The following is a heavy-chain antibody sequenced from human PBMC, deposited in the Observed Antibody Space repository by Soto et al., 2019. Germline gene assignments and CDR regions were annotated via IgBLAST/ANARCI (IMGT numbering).Heavy chain of an antibody. V-gene: IGHV3-11*01. CDR2: ISSSGSTI. CDR1: GFTFSDYY. Sequence: GGSLRLSCAASGFTFSDYYMSWLRQAPGKGLEWVSYISSSGSTIYYADSVKGRFTISRDNAKNSLYLQMNSLRAEDTAVYYCASGTYSSSNWYFDLWGRGTLVTVSS. J-gene: IGHJ2*01. D-gene: IGHD6-6*01. CDR3: ASGTYSSSNWYFDL.